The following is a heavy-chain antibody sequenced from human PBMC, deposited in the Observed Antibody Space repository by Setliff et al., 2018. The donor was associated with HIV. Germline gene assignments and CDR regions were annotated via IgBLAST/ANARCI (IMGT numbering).Heavy chain of an antibody. D-gene: IGHD2-8*01. Sequence: LKISCKGFGYSFTNFLIGWVRQMPGKGLEWMGIVSPGDSGTSYSPSFQGQVTMSADKSISTAYLQWSSLKASDTAMYYCARLKDVVLMVNDFWGQGTLVTVSS. J-gene: IGHJ4*02. CDR3: ARLKDVVLMVNDF. CDR1: GYSFTNFL. V-gene: IGHV5-51*01. CDR2: VSPGDSGT.